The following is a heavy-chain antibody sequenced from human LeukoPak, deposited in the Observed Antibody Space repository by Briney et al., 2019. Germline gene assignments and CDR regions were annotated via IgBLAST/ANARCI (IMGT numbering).Heavy chain of an antibody. CDR3: AKAIAAAGTGFAVYYYYYGMDV. V-gene: IGHV3-30*18. J-gene: IGHJ6*04. D-gene: IGHD6-13*01. CDR2: ISYDGSNR. Sequence: QPGGSLRLSCAASGFTFSSFVMHWVRQAPGKGLEWVAVISYDGSNRYYADSVKGRFTISRDNSRNTLYLQMNSLRAEDTAVYYRAKAIAAAGTGFAVYYYYYGMDVWGKGTTVTVSS. CDR1: GFTFSSFV.